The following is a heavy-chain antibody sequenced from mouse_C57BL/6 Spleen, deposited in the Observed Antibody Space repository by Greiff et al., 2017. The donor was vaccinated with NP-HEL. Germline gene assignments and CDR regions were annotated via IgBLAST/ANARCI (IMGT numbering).Heavy chain of an antibody. CDR3: ARGGIYDGYGYAMDY. J-gene: IGHJ4*01. Sequence: QVQLQQSGAELVKPGASVKISCKASGYAFRSYWMNWVKQRPGKGLEWIGQIYPGDGDTNYNGKFKGKATLTADKSSSTAYMQLSSLTSEDSAVYFCARGGIYDGYGYAMDYWGQGTSVTVSS. V-gene: IGHV1-80*01. CDR1: GYAFRSYW. D-gene: IGHD2-3*01. CDR2: IYPGDGDT.